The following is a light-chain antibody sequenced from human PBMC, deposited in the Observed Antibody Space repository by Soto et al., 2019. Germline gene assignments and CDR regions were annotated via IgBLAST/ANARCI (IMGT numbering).Light chain of an antibody. Sequence: VLTQSPGTLSLSPGERATLSCRASQSVSSSYLAWYQQKPGQAPRLLIYGASSRATGIPDRFSGSGSGTDFTLTISRLEPEDFAVYYCQQYGSSPWTFGQGTKVEIK. V-gene: IGKV3-20*01. CDR3: QQYGSSPWT. CDR2: GAS. CDR1: QSVSSSY. J-gene: IGKJ1*01.